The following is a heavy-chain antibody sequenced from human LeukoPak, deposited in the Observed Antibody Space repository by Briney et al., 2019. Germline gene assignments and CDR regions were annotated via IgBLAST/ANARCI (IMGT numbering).Heavy chain of an antibody. J-gene: IGHJ4*02. Sequence: PGGSLRLSCAASGFTFSSYAMSWVRQAPGKGLEWVSGINWNGGSTGYADSVKGRFTISRDNAKNSLYLQMNSLRAEDTAVYYCARIKSQGVVVPLLRSTYYFDYWGQGTLVTVSS. CDR2: INWNGGST. CDR1: GFTFSSYA. D-gene: IGHD2-21*01. CDR3: ARIKSQGVVVPLLRSTYYFDY. V-gene: IGHV3-20*04.